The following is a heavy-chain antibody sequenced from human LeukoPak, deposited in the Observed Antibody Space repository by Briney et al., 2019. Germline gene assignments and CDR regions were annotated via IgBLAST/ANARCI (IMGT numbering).Heavy chain of an antibody. CDR2: ISGSGGST. J-gene: IGHJ4*02. CDR3: AKRAEDSSGYYLYYFDY. CDR1: GFTFSSYA. Sequence: SGGSLRLSCAASGFTFSSYAMSWVRQAPGKGLECGSSISGSGGSTYYADSVKGRFTISRDNSKNALYLQMNSLRAEDTAVYYCAKRAEDSSGYYLYYFDYWGQGTLVTVSS. D-gene: IGHD3-22*01. V-gene: IGHV3-23*01.